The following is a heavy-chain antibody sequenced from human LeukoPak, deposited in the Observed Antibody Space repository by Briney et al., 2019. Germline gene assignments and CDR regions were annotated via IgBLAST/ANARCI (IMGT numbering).Heavy chain of an antibody. D-gene: IGHD3-10*01. Sequence: SETLSPTCAVSGGSIGDSYWWTWVRQPPGKGLEWIGEIYHSGTTNYNPSLKGRVTISLDKSKNQFSLKLSSMTAADTAVYYCARDVPGSGVNLDFWGQGTLVTVSS. CDR2: IYHSGTT. CDR3: ARDVPGSGVNLDF. V-gene: IGHV4-4*02. CDR1: GGSIGDSYW. J-gene: IGHJ4*02.